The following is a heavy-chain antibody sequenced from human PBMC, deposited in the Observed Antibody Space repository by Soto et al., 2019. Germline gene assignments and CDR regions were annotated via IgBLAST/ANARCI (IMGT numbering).Heavy chain of an antibody. CDR1: GLTISGKKY. CDR3: ATWHEREHAYDV. V-gene: IGHV3-53*01. J-gene: IGHJ3*01. Sequence: DVQLVESGGGLIQPGESLRLSCAAFGLTISGKKYVAWVRQAPGKGLELVSVLYDVDGSFYADYVRGRFTTSSDSSKTTVYIKMNGLRPDDTAVYYCATWHEREHAYDVWGKGTTVTVSS. CDR2: LYDVDGS. D-gene: IGHD1-1*01.